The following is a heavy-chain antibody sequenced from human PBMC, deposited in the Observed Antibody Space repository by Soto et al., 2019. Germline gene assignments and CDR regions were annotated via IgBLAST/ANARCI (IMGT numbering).Heavy chain of an antibody. V-gene: IGHV3-21*01. Sequence: GGSLRLSCAASGFTFSSYSMNWVRQAPGKGLEWVSSISSSSSYIYYADSVKGRFTISRDNAKNSLYLQMNSLRAEDTAVYYCARSGSSPLNWFDPWGQGTLVTVSS. J-gene: IGHJ5*02. CDR2: ISSSSSYI. CDR3: ARSGSSPLNWFDP. D-gene: IGHD1-26*01. CDR1: GFTFSSYS.